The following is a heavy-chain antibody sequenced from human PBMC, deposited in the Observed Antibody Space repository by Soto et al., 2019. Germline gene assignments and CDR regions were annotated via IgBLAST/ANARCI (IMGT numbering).Heavy chain of an antibody. D-gene: IGHD1-7*01. CDR1: GFTFNNYD. J-gene: IGHJ6*02. CDR3: ARLSGISGTRKPFGRGYSYYYVMDV. Sequence: GGSLRLSCAASGFTFNNYDMHWVRQAAGKGLEWVSAIGTAGDTYYPGSVKGRFTISRENAKNSLYLQMNSLRAEDTAVYYCARLSGISGTRKPFGRGYSYYYVMDVWGQGTTVTVSS. CDR2: IGTAGDT. V-gene: IGHV3-13*01.